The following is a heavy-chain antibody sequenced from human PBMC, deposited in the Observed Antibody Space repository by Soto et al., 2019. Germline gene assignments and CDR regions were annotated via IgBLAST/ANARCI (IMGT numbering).Heavy chain of an antibody. CDR1: GYTFTSYG. D-gene: IGHD1-20*01. J-gene: IGHJ6*03. CDR3: ATISYNWNQLRPGYYYYYMDV. V-gene: IGHV1-18*01. CDR2: IGAYNGET. Sequence: GASVKASCKASGYTFTSYGISWVRQAPGQGLEWMGWIGAYNGETNYAQKLQGRVTMTEDTSTDTAYMELSSLRSEDTAVYYCATISYNWNQLRPGYYYYYMDVWGKGTTVTVSS.